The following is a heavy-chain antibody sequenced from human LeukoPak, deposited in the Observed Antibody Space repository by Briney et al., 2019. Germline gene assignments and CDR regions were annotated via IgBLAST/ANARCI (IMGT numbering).Heavy chain of an antibody. CDR3: ARVKRGRDFWSGYRFDH. CDR2: VNYSGGT. CDR1: GESFSGHY. Sequence: SETLSLTCAVYGESFSGHYWSWIRQPPGKGLEWIGEVNYSGGTNYNPSLKSRVTISVDTSKNQFSLKLRSVTAADTAVFYCARVKRGRDFWSGYRFDHWGQGTLVTVSS. D-gene: IGHD3-3*01. J-gene: IGHJ4*02. V-gene: IGHV4-34*01.